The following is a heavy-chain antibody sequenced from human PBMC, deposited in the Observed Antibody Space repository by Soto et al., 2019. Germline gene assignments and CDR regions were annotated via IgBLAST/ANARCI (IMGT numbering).Heavy chain of an antibody. Sequence: SVKVSCKASGDTLSSYAVTWVRQAPGQGLEWMGGIMPAFGTVNYAQKFQGRVTITTDGSASTTFMELSGLRSEDTAVYFCARAHLNEPDTVLGYHFDHWGQGTLVTVYS. CDR3: ARAHLNEPDTVLGYHFDH. V-gene: IGHV1-69*05. J-gene: IGHJ4*02. CDR1: GDTLSSYA. CDR2: IMPAFGTV. D-gene: IGHD5-18*01.